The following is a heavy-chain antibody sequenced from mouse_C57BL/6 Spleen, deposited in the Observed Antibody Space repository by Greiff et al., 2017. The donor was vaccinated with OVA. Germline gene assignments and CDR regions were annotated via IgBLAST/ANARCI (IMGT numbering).Heavy chain of an antibody. J-gene: IGHJ3*01. Sequence: QVQLQQSGPELVKPGASVKISCKASGYAFSSSWMNWVKQRPGKGLEWIGRIYPGDGDTNYNGKFKGKATLTADKSSSTAYMQLSSLTSEDSAVYFGARPSSGRSWFAYWGQGTLVTVSA. CDR3: ARPSSGRSWFAY. D-gene: IGHD3-2*02. CDR2: IYPGDGDT. V-gene: IGHV1-82*01. CDR1: GYAFSSSW.